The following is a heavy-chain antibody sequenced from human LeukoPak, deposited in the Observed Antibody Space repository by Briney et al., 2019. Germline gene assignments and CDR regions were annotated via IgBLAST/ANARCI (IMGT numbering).Heavy chain of an antibody. V-gene: IGHV3-74*01. CDR3: ARVYSSSWYDLYYYYYMDV. D-gene: IGHD6-13*01. J-gene: IGHJ6*03. CDR2: INSDGSST. Sequence: GGSLRLSCAASGFTFSSYWMHWVRQAPGKGLVWVSRINSDGSSTSYADSVKGRFTTSRGNAKNTLYLQMNSLRAEDTAVYYCARVYSSSWYDLYYYYYMDVWGKGTTVTVSS. CDR1: GFTFSSYW.